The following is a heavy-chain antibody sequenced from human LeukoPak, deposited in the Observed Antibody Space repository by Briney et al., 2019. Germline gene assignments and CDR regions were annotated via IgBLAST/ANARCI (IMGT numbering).Heavy chain of an antibody. V-gene: IGHV4-59*04. CDR3: ARGSSREARPFDY. Sequence: SETLSLTCTVSGGSISSYYWSWIRQPPGKGLEWIASVYYSGSTDYNPSLKSRVTMSVDTSKNQFSLKLSSVTAADTAVYYCARGSSREARPFDYWGQGTLVTVSS. CDR2: VYYSGST. J-gene: IGHJ4*02. D-gene: IGHD6-6*01. CDR1: GGSISSYY.